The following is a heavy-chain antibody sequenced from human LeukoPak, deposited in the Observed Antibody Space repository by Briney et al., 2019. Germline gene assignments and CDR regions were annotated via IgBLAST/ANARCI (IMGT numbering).Heavy chain of an antibody. Sequence: GESLRLSCAASGFTFSSYAMSWVRQAPGKGLEWVSAISGSGGSTYCADSVKGRFTISRDNSKNTLYLQMNSLRAEDTAVYYCAKAAPWGWNEYYFDYWGQGTLVTVSS. V-gene: IGHV3-23*01. CDR2: ISGSGGST. J-gene: IGHJ4*02. D-gene: IGHD7-27*01. CDR1: GFTFSSYA. CDR3: AKAAPWGWNEYYFDY.